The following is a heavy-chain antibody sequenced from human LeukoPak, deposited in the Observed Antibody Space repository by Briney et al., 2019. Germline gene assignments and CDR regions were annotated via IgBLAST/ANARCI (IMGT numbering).Heavy chain of an antibody. V-gene: IGHV3-7*03. Sequence: GGSLRLSCAASGFTFSSYWMNWARQAPGKGLEWVANINHNGNVNYFVDSVKGRFTISRDNAKNSLYLQMSNLRAEDTAVYFCARGSGLDVWGQGATVTVSS. J-gene: IGHJ6*02. CDR2: INHNGNVN. D-gene: IGHD3-10*01. CDR1: GFTFSSYW. CDR3: ARGSGLDV.